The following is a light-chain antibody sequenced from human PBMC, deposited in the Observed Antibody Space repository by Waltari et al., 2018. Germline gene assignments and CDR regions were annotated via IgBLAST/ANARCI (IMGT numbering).Light chain of an antibody. Sequence: QSALTQPASVSGSPGQSNTISCTGTSSEVGSYNFLSWYQQHPGNAPKLIISEVTTRPSGVSNRFSGSKSGNTASLTISGLQADDEADYYCCSFASRIGVFGGGTKVTVL. V-gene: IGLV2-23*02. CDR2: EVT. CDR3: CSFASRIGV. J-gene: IGLJ2*01. CDR1: SSEVGSYNF.